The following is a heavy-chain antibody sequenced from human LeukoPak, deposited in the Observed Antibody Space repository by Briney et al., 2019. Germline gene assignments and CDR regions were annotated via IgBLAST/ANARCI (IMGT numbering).Heavy chain of an antibody. CDR3: ARDSVDTAMVTGWYFDY. CDR1: GGTFSSYT. CDR2: IIPILGIA. V-gene: IGHV1-69*04. Sequence: SVKVSCKASGGTFSSYTISWVRQAPGRGLEWMGRIIPILGIANYAQKFQGRVTITADKSTSTAYMELSSLRSEDTAVYYCARDSVDTAMVTGWYFDYWGQGTLVTVSS. D-gene: IGHD5-18*01. J-gene: IGHJ4*02.